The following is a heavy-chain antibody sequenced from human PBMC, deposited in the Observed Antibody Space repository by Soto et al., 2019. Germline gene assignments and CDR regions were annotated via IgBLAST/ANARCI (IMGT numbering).Heavy chain of an antibody. V-gene: IGHV3-48*01. J-gene: IGHJ4*02. CDR1: GFTFSRES. D-gene: IGHD3-16*01. CDR3: VRDKNWAFDY. CDR2: ISGGGSPI. Sequence: EVQVVESGGGLVQPGGSLRLSCAASGFTFSRESMNWVRQTPGKGLEWLAYISGGGSPIDYADSVEGRFTISRDNVKNSLYLQMNSLRAEDSAVYFCVRDKNWAFDYWGQGTLVTVSS.